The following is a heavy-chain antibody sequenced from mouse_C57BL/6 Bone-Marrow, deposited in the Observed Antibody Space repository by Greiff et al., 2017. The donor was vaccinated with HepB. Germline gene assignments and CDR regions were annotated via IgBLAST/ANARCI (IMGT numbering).Heavy chain of an antibody. CDR1: GYTFTSYW. CDR3: AISYYDYEGLYAMDY. V-gene: IGHV1-55*01. J-gene: IGHJ4*01. Sequence: QVQLQQPGAELVKPGASVKMSCKASGYTFTSYWITWVKQRPGQGLEWIGDIYPGSGSTNYNEKFKSKATLTVDTSSSTAYMQLSSLTSEDSAVYYCAISYYDYEGLYAMDYWGQGTSVTVSS. CDR2: IYPGSGST. D-gene: IGHD2-4*01.